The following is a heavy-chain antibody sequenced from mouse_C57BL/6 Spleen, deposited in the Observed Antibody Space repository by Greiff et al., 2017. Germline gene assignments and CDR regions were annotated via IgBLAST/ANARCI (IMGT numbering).Heavy chain of an antibody. V-gene: IGHV3-6*01. CDR2: ISYAGSN. CDR1: GYSITSGYY. CDR3: ARDCSGSSYNWYFDV. D-gene: IGHD1-1*01. Sequence: EVQLQESGPGLVKPSQSLSLTCSVTGYSITSGYYWNWIRQYPGNKLEWMGNISYAGSNNYNPSLQNPIPFTSDPSKNTIFLKLNSVTPEDTSTYYSARDCSGSSYNWYFDVWGTGTTVTVSS. J-gene: IGHJ1*03.